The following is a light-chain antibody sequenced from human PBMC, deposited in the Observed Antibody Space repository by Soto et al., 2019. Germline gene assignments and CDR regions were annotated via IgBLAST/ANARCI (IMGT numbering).Light chain of an antibody. Sequence: DIQMTQSPSSLSASVGDRVTITCRASQYISNYLNWYHQKPGKAPKLLIYAASTLQSGVPSRFSGSGSGTDFTLTITSLQPEDLATYYCQLSYSTPQYTFGQGTKLEIK. CDR1: QYISNY. CDR2: AAS. V-gene: IGKV1-39*01. CDR3: QLSYSTPQYT. J-gene: IGKJ2*01.